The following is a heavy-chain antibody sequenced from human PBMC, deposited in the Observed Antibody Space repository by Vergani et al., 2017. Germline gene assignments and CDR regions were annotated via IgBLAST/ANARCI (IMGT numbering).Heavy chain of an antibody. D-gene: IGHD3-3*01. V-gene: IGHV3-9*01. CDR3: AKEGVEKDAFDI. Sequence: VHLVESGGGVVQPGRSLTLSCVASGFSFRGHGMHWVRQAPGKGLEWVSGISWNSGSIGYADSVKGRFTISRDNAKNSLYLQMNSLRAEDTALYYCAKEGVEKDAFDIWGQGTMVTVSS. J-gene: IGHJ3*02. CDR2: ISWNSGSI. CDR1: GFSFRGHG.